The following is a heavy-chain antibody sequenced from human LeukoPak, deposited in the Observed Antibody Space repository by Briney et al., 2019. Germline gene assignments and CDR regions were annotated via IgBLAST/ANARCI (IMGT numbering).Heavy chain of an antibody. Sequence: PSETLSLTCAVYGGSFSGYYWSWIRQPPGKGLEWIGYIYYSGSTNYNPSLKSRVTISVDTSKNQFSLKLSSVTAADTAVYYCARGADYGDKFDYWGQGTLVTVSS. V-gene: IGHV4-59*01. J-gene: IGHJ4*02. D-gene: IGHD4-17*01. CDR1: GGSFSGYY. CDR2: IYYSGST. CDR3: ARGADYGDKFDY.